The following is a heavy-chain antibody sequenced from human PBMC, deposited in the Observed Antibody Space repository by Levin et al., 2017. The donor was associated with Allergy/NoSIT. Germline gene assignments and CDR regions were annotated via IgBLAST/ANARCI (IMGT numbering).Heavy chain of an antibody. CDR3: ARDRSGSYFDY. J-gene: IGHJ4*02. Sequence: SSETLSLTCTVSGGSVSSGSYYWSWIRQPPGKGLEWIGYRYYSGSTSYNPSLKSRVTISADTSKNQFSLKLTSVTAADTAVYYCARDRSGSYFDYWGQGTLVTVSS. V-gene: IGHV4-61*01. CDR2: RYYSGST. CDR1: GGSVSSGSYY. D-gene: IGHD5-12*01.